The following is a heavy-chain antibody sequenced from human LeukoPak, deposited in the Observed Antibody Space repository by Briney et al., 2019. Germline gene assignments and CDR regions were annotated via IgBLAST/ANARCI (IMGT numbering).Heavy chain of an antibody. V-gene: IGHV1-69*04. CDR2: IIPIFGIA. CDR1: GGSFSSYA. D-gene: IGHD3-3*01. J-gene: IGHJ4*02. CDR3: ARDNSLEGRQTFDY. Sequence: SVKVSCKASGGSFSSYAISWVRQAPGQRLEWMGRIIPIFGIANYAQKFQGRVTITADKSTSTAYMELSSLRSEDTAVYYCARDNSLEGRQTFDYWGQGTLVTVSS.